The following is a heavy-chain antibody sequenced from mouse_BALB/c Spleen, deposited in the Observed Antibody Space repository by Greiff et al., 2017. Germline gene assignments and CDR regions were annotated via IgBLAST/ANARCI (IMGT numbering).Heavy chain of an antibody. J-gene: IGHJ3*01. CDR1: GFTFSSYA. CDR2: ISSGGSYT. V-gene: IGHV5-9-4*01. Sequence: EVKLVESGGGLVKPGGSLKLSCAASGFTFSSYAMSWVRQSPEKRLEWVAEISSGGSYTYYPDTVTGRFTISRDNAKNTLYLEMSSLRSEDTAMYYCASEVSWFAYWGQGTLVTVSA. CDR3: ASEVSWFAY.